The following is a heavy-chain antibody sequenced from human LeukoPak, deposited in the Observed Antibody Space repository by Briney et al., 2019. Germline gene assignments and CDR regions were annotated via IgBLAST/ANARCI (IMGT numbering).Heavy chain of an antibody. D-gene: IGHD2-15*01. V-gene: IGHV3-33*06. CDR1: GFTFSSYG. J-gene: IGHJ5*02. Sequence: PGGSLRLSCAASGFTFSSYGFHWVRPAPGKGLEWVAVIWYDGSNKYYADSVKGRFTISRDSSKNTLYLQMNSLRAEDTAVYYCAKDGSGGGWKWFDPWGQGTLVTVSS. CDR3: AKDGSGGGWKWFDP. CDR2: IWYDGSNK.